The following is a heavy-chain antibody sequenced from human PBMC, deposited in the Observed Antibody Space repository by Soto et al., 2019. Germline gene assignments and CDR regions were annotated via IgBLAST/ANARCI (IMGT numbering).Heavy chain of an antibody. D-gene: IGHD3-22*01. CDR1: GFTVSSNY. CDR3: ARNYDTTAGGAFDI. V-gene: IGHV3-53*01. J-gene: IGHJ3*02. Sequence: EVQLVESGGGLIQPGGSLRLSSAASGFTVSSNYMSWVRQAPGKGLEWVSVIYSGGSTYYADSVKGRFTISRDNSKNTLYLQINSLRAEDTAVYYCARNYDTTAGGAFDIWGQGTMVTVSS. CDR2: IYSGGST.